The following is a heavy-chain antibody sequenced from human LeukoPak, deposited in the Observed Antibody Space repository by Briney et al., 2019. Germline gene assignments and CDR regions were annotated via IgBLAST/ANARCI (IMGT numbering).Heavy chain of an antibody. V-gene: IGHV3-74*01. J-gene: IGHJ4*02. CDR3: VVGGSPGY. CDR1: GLAFSAYE. CDR2: ISTDGYTT. D-gene: IGHD2-15*01. Sequence: GGSLRLSCAASGLAFSAYEMHWVRQAPRKGLVWVSRISTDGYTTDYADFVQGRFTASRDNTKNTWSLEMNSLRAEDTAVYYCVVGGSPGYWGQGTLVTVSS.